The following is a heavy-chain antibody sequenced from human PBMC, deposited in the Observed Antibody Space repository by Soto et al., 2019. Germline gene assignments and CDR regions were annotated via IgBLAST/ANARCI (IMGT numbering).Heavy chain of an antibody. V-gene: IGHV3-21*01. CDR3: ARENGHCTDACNRGAVDI. CDR1: GFTFSEYS. Sequence: EVQVVESGGGLVKPGGSLRLSCAASGFTFSEYSFLWVRQAPGKGLEWLAFIANGDNHIFYSDSVKGRFTISRDNAKISVYLQLTSLRAADAAVYYCARENGHCTDACNRGAVDIWGQGTMVTASP. J-gene: IGHJ3*02. D-gene: IGHD2-2*01. CDR2: IANGDNHI.